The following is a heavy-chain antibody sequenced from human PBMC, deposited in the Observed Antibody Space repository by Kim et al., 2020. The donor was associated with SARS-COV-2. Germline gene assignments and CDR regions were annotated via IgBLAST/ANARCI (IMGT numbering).Heavy chain of an antibody. CDR1: DGSFSDYF. J-gene: IGHJ4*02. CDR3: ARTDYGFYY. Sequence: SETLSLTCAVYDGSFSDYFWSLIRPPPGEGLEWIAEIHHSGNTNYNPSLKSRVTISVDTSKKQISLKVFSVTAADTAVYSCARTDYGFYYWGQGTLCTVS. D-gene: IGHD4-17*01. V-gene: IGHV4-34*01. CDR2: IHHSGNT.